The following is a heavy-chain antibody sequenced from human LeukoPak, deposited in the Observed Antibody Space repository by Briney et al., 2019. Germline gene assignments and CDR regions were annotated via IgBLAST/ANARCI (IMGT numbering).Heavy chain of an antibody. CDR1: GFTFSSYA. V-gene: IGHV3-30*04. Sequence: QAGGSLRLSCAASGFTFSSYAMSWVRQAPDKGLEWVAVISYDGTNKYYTESVKGRFTLSRDNSKNTVYLQINSLRGEDTAVYYCARDSPRHCSGGSCSSGGLDVWGKGTTVTVSS. CDR3: ARDSPRHCSGGSCSSGGLDV. J-gene: IGHJ6*04. CDR2: ISYDGTNK. D-gene: IGHD2-15*01.